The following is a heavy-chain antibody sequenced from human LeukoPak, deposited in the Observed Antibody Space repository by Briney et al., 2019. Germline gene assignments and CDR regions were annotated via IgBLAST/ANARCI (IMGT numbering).Heavy chain of an antibody. CDR1: GYTFTSYG. V-gene: IGHV1-18*01. Sequence: ASVKVSCKASGYTFTSYGISWVRQAPGQGLEWMGWISAYNGNTNYAQKLQGRVTMTTDTSTSTAYMELGSLRSDDTAVYYCARDGYYDSSGYYFTSDWFDPWGQGTLVTVSS. D-gene: IGHD3-22*01. CDR2: ISAYNGNT. J-gene: IGHJ5*02. CDR3: ARDGYYDSSGYYFTSDWFDP.